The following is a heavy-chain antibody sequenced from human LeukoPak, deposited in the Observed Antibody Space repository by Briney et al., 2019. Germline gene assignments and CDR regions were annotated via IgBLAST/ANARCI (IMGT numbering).Heavy chain of an antibody. Sequence: PGGSLRLSCAASGFTVSSNYMSWVRQAPGKGLEWVSVIYSGGSTYYADSVKGRFTISRDNSKNTLYLQMNSLRAEDTAVYYCARDRSSSWLTFDYWGQGTLVTVSS. V-gene: IGHV3-53*01. CDR1: GFTVSSNY. CDR2: IYSGGST. D-gene: IGHD6-13*01. J-gene: IGHJ4*02. CDR3: ARDRSSSWLTFDY.